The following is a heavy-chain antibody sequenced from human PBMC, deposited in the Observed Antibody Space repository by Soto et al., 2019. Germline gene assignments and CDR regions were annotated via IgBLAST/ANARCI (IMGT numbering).Heavy chain of an antibody. D-gene: IGHD2-2*01. CDR1: GFTFSSYW. V-gene: IGHV3-74*01. CDR3: ARGQRYCSSTSCYRPFDY. Sequence: GGSLRLSCAASGFTFSSYWMHWVRQAPGKGLVWVSRINSDGSSTSYADSVKGRFTISRDNAKNTLYLQMNSLRAEDTAVYYCARGQRYCSSTSCYRPFDYWGQGTLVTVSS. J-gene: IGHJ4*02. CDR2: INSDGSST.